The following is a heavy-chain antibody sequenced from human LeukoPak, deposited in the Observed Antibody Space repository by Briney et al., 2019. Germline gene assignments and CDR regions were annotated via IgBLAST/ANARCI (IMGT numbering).Heavy chain of an antibody. Sequence: PGGSLRLSCGAFGYIFNDYYMTWFRQAPGKAPEWLALIDPTGYNTYYAGSVKGRFTISRDNSKNTLYLQINSLRADDTAVYYCAKDQDPHSYGSGSYAPFDYWGQGTLVTVSS. D-gene: IGHD3-10*01. CDR3: AKDQDPHSYGSGSYAPFDY. J-gene: IGHJ4*02. V-gene: IGHV3-23*01. CDR1: GYIFNDYY. CDR2: IDPTGYNT.